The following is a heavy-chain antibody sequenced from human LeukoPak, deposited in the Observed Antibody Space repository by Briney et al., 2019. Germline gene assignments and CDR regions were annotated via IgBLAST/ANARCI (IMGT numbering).Heavy chain of an antibody. CDR2: ISSSSSYI. CDR1: GFTFSSYS. D-gene: IGHD3-3*01. Sequence: GGSLRLSCAASGFTFSSYSMNWVRQAPGKGLEWVSSISSSSSYIYYADSVKGRFTISRDNSKNTLYLQMNSLGAEDTAVYYCARVGSGYYDFWSGPATYYGMDVWGQGTTVTVSS. J-gene: IGHJ6*02. V-gene: IGHV3-21*01. CDR3: ARVGSGYYDFWSGPATYYGMDV.